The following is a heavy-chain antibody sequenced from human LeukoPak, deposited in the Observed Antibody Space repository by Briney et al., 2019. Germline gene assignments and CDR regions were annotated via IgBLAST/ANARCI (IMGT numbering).Heavy chain of an antibody. V-gene: IGHV1-69*01. CDR2: IIPIFGTS. CDR1: GGTFSSYA. CDR3: AFEGYNYGYN. D-gene: IGHD5-18*01. Sequence: SVKVSCKASGGTFSSYAINWVRQAPGQGLEWMGGIIPIFGTSDYAHKFQGRVTITADESTSTVYMELSSLRSDDTAIYYCAFEGYNYGYNWGQGTLVTVSS. J-gene: IGHJ4*02.